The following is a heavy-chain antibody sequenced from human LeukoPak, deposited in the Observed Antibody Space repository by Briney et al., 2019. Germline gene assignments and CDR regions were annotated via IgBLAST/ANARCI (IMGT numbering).Heavy chain of an antibody. CDR2: IHYTGST. J-gene: IGHJ5*02. CDR3: ARGGYYGSGNDFRFDP. CDR1: GGSISSYY. V-gene: IGHV4-59*01. D-gene: IGHD3-10*01. Sequence: SETLSLTCTVSGGSISSYYWSWIRQSPGKGLECIGYIHYTGSTNYNPSLKSRVTISVETSKNQFSLKLKSMTAADTAVYYCARGGYYGSGNDFRFDPWGQGALVTVSS.